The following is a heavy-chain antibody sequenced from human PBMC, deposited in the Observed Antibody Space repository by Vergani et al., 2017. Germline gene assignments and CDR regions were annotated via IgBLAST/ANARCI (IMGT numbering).Heavy chain of an antibody. J-gene: IGHJ4*02. CDR3: ARQRPGSGWSPGDFDD. V-gene: IGHV4-39*01. CDR1: ADSISSGSYY. Sequence: QLQLQQSGPGLVKPSETLSLTCTVSADSISSGSYYWGWIRQPPGKSLEWIGSMYYSGLTYYNPSLKSRVAVSVDASKNQFSLKVTSVTAADTAVYFCARQRPGSGWSPGDFDDWGQGILVTVSS. D-gene: IGHD6-19*01. CDR2: MYYSGLT.